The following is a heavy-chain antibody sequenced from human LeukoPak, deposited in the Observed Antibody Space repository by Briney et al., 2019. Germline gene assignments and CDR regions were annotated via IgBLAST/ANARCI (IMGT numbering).Heavy chain of an antibody. J-gene: IGHJ6*03. V-gene: IGHV4-4*07. CDR3: ARSGGGYCSGGSCYTNYYYYYMDV. D-gene: IGHD2-15*01. CDR2: IYTSGST. Sequence: PSETLSLTCTVSGGSISSYYWSWIRQPAGKGLEWIGRIYTSGSTNYNPSLKSRVTMSVDTSKNQFSLKLSSVTAADTAVYYCARSGGGYCSGGSCYTNYYYYYMDVWGKGTTVTVSS. CDR1: GGSISSYY.